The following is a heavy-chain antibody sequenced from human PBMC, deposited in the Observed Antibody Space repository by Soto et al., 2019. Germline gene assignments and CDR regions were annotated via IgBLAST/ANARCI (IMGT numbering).Heavy chain of an antibody. CDR3: ARGRGYSGYGRKTGESDY. J-gene: IGHJ4*03. CDR1: GGSFSGYY. Sequence: PSETLSLTCAVYGGSFSGYYWSWIRQPPGKGLEWIGEINHSGSTNYNPPLKSRVTISVDTSKNQFSLKLSSVTAADTAVYYCARGRGYSGYGRKTGESDYWGQGTTVTVSS. CDR2: INHSGST. D-gene: IGHD5-12*01. V-gene: IGHV4-34*01.